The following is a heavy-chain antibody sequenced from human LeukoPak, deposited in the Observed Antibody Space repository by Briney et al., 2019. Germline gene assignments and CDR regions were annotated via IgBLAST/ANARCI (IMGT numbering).Heavy chain of an antibody. CDR2: ISGSGGST. D-gene: IGHD3-3*01. V-gene: IGHV3-23*01. Sequence: AGGSLRLSCAASGFTFSSYAMSWVRQAPGKGLEWVSGISGSGGSTYYADSVKRRFTISRDNSKNTLYLQMNSLRADDRAAYYCAKERWLLSFVDYWGQGSLVTVPA. CDR1: GFTFSSYA. J-gene: IGHJ4*02. CDR3: AKERWLLSFVDY.